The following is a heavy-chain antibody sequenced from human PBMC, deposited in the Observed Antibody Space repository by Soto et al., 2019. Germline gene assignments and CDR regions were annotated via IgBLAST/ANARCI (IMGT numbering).Heavy chain of an antibody. Sequence: SETLSLTCFVSGGSISSGDYYWTWIRQHPGKGLEWIGYIHYSGSTYFNPSLKSRLTMSVDTSKNQFSPKVTSVTAADTAVYYCARSTYYYESSGYKLDYWGQGTQVTVS. CDR1: GGSISSGDYY. J-gene: IGHJ4*02. D-gene: IGHD3-22*01. V-gene: IGHV4-31*03. CDR2: IHYSGST. CDR3: ARSTYYYESSGYKLDY.